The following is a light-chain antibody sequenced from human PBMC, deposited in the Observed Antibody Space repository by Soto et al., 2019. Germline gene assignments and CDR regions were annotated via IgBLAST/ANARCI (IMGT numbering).Light chain of an antibody. J-gene: IGKJ2*01. Sequence: EIVMTQSPATLSVSPGERVTLSCRASQSVSSNLAWYQQKPGQAPRLPIYGASTRATGIPARFSGSGSGTEFTLTISRLQSEDFAVYYCQQYNNWYTFGQGTKLEIK. CDR1: QSVSSN. CDR2: GAS. V-gene: IGKV3-15*01. CDR3: QQYNNWYT.